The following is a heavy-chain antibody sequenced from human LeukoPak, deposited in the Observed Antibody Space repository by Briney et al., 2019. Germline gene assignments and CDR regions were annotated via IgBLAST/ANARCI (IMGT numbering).Heavy chain of an antibody. CDR2: INPNSGGT. V-gene: IGHV1-2*02. CDR1: GYTFTGYY. J-gene: IGHJ5*02. Sequence: ASVKVSCKASGYTFTGYYMHWVRQAPGQGLEWMGWINPNSGGTNYAQKFQGRVTMTRDTSISTAYMELSRLRSDDTAVYYCARDRSEQWLLPTLNWFDPWGQGTLVTVSS. CDR3: ARDRSEQWLLPTLNWFDP. D-gene: IGHD6-19*01.